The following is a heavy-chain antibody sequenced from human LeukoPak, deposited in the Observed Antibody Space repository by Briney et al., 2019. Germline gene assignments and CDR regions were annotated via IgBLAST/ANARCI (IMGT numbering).Heavy chain of an antibody. CDR1: GLTFGDYA. CDR3: TRDQTPYY. CDR2: IRSKVYGGTP. J-gene: IGHJ4*02. V-gene: IGHV3-49*04. Sequence: GGSLRLSCTASGLTFGDYAMTWVRKAPGKGLEWVGFIRSKVYGGTPEYAASVKGRFTISRDDSKGIAYLQMNSLKTEDTAVYYCTRDQTPYYWGQGTLVTVSS.